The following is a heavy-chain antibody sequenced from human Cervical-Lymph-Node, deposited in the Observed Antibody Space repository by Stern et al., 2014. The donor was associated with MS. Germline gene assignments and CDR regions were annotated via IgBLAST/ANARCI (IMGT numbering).Heavy chain of an antibody. CDR3: VSEFCAGDCDSRPRRYVHH. CDR2: NLYRRKT. V-gene: IGHV4-39*01. Sequence: QVQLQESGPGLVKPSETLSLTCSASGGSISSTSYYWGWIRQSPGKGLEWLGRNLYRRKTVYNPSLKRLVTMPLDTSRNQFSLKLSPVTAADTALYYCVSEFCAGDCDSRPRRYVHHWGQGTQVIVSS. J-gene: IGHJ1*01. D-gene: IGHD2-21*02. CDR1: GGSISSTSYY.